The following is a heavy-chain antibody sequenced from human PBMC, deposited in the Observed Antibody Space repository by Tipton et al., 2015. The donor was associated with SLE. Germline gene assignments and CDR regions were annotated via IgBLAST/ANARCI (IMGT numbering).Heavy chain of an antibody. CDR3: ATTITVTTAFDY. J-gene: IGHJ4*02. V-gene: IGHV3-30*04. D-gene: IGHD4-11*01. CDR2: ISYDGSNR. Sequence: SLRLSCAASGFTFSSNAMHWVRQAPGKGLEWVAVISYDGSNRYYADSVKGRFTISRDNSKNTLYLQMNSLRAEDTAVYYCATTITVTTAFDYWGQGTLVTVSS. CDR1: GFTFSSNA.